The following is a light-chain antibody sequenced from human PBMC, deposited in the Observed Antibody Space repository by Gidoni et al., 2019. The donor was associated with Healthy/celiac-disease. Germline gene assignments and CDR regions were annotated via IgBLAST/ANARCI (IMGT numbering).Light chain of an antibody. CDR2: DDS. CDR1: NIGSKS. CDR3: QVWDSSSDHVV. J-gene: IGLJ2*01. Sequence: SYVLTQTPSVSVAPGQTARITRGGNNIGSKSVHWYQQKPGQAPVLVVYDDSDRPSGFPERFSGSNSGNTATLTISRVEAGDEADYYCQVWDSSSDHVVFGGGTKLTVL. V-gene: IGLV3-21*02.